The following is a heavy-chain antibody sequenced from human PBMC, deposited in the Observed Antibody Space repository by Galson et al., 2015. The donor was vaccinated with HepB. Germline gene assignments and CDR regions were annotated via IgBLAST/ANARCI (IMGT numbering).Heavy chain of an antibody. CDR1: GFTFDDYA. Sequence: SLRLSCAASGFTFDDYAMHWVRQAPGKGLEWVSGISWNSGSIGYADSVKGRFTISRDNAKNSLYLQMNSLRAEDKALYYCAKDLGTMVRGVIVPTFDYWGQGTLVTVSS. J-gene: IGHJ4*02. CDR3: AKDLGTMVRGVIVPTFDY. D-gene: IGHD3-10*01. CDR2: ISWNSGSI. V-gene: IGHV3-9*01.